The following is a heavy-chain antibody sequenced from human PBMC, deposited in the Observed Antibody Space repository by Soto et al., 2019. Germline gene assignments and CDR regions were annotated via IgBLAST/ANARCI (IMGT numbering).Heavy chain of an antibody. J-gene: IGHJ6*02. CDR2: IIPILGIA. CDR3: SRDHSILRGGMDV. D-gene: IGHD3-10*01. V-gene: IGHV1-69*08. CDR1: GGTFSSYT. Sequence: QVQLVPSGAEVKKPGSSVKVSCKASGGTFSSYTISWVRQAPGQGLEWMGRIIPILGIANYAQKFQGRVTITADKSTSTAYMELSSLRSEDTAVYYCSRDHSILRGGMDVWGQGTTVTVSS.